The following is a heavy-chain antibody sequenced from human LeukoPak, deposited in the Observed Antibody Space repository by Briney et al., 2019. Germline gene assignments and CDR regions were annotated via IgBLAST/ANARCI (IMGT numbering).Heavy chain of an antibody. CDR2: IYYSGST. J-gene: IGHJ6*02. Sequence: PSETLSLTCTVSGGSISSGGYYWSWIRQHPGKGLEWIGYIYYSGSTYYNSSLKSRVTISVDTSKNQFSLKLSSVTAADTAVHYCARLREYDFWSGYYLDYGMDVWGQGTTVTVSS. CDR3: ARLREYDFWSGYYLDYGMDV. V-gene: IGHV4-31*03. D-gene: IGHD3-3*01. CDR1: GGSISSGGYY.